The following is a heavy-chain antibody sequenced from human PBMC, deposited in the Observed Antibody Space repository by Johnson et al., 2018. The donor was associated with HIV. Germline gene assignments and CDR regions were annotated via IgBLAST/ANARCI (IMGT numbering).Heavy chain of an antibody. V-gene: IGHV3-33*01. CDR2: IWYDGSNK. Sequence: QVLLVESGGGVVQPGRSLRLSCAASGFTFSSYGMHWVRQAPGKGLAWVAVIWYDGSNKYYADYVKGRFTISRDNSKNSLYLQMNSLRAEDTAVYYCARDSPRIVGVPDAFDIWGQGTMVTVSS. D-gene: IGHD1-26*01. J-gene: IGHJ3*02. CDR1: GFTFSSYG. CDR3: ARDSPRIVGVPDAFDI.